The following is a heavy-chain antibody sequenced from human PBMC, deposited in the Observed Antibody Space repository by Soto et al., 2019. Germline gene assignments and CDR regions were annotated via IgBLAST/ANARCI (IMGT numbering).Heavy chain of an antibody. CDR2: IDTSSTKI. Sequence: QVQLVESGGDLVKRGGSLRLYCAASGYTFSDYYMSWIRQAPGKGLEWISYIDTSSTKIYYADSVKGRFTISRDNAKNSLYLEMNSLIDEDTAVYYCASHYDMWSSYLSPVDYWGQGTLVTVSS. D-gene: IGHD3-3*01. CDR3: ASHYDMWSSYLSPVDY. CDR1: GYTFSDYY. J-gene: IGHJ4*02. V-gene: IGHV3-11*01.